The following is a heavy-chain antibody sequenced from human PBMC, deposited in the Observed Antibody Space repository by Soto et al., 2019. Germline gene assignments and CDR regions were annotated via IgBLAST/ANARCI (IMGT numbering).Heavy chain of an antibody. D-gene: IGHD6-19*01. CDR1: GVTFSNYA. CDR3: ASDYSVADTYYYGMDV. J-gene: IGHJ6*02. V-gene: IGHV1-69*01. Sequence: QVQLVQSGAEVKKPGSSVKVSCKASGVTFSNYAISWVRQAPGQGLEWMGGIIPLSGTANYAQKFQGRVTITADESTSTAYMELRSLRSEDTAVYYCASDYSVADTYYYGMDVWGQGTTVTVSS. CDR2: IIPLSGTA.